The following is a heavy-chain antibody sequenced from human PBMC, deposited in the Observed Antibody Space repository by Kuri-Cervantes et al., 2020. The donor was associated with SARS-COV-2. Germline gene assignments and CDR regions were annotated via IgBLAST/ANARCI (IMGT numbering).Heavy chain of an antibody. J-gene: IGHJ4*02. D-gene: IGHD1-14*01. CDR2: IYYSGST. Sequence: GSLRLSCTVSGGSISSGSYYWGWIRQPPGKGLEWIGSIYYSGSTYYNPSLKSRVTISVDTSKNQFSLKLSSVTAADTAVYYCARAAYVTDFDYWGQGTLVTVSS. V-gene: IGHV4-39*07. CDR1: GGSISSGSYY. CDR3: ARAAYVTDFDY.